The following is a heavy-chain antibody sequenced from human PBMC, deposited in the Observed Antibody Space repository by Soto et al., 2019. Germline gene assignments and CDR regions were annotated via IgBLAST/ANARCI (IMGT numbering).Heavy chain of an antibody. CDR2: IYYSGST. CDR3: ARVYGGFDY. CDR1: GGSVSSSSYY. Sequence: NPSETLSLTCTVSGGSVSSSSYYWSWIRQPPGKGLEWIGYIYYSGSTNYNPSLKSRVTISVDTSKNQFSLKLSSVTAADTAVYYCARVYGGFDYWGQGTLVTVSS. V-gene: IGHV4-61*01. D-gene: IGHD3-10*01. J-gene: IGHJ4*02.